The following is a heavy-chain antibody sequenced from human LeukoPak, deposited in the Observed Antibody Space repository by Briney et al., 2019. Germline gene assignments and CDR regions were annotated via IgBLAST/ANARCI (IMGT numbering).Heavy chain of an antibody. CDR3: ATDQNRYYDSSGYYHY. D-gene: IGHD3-22*01. Sequence: ASVKVSCKVSGYTLTELSMHWVRQAPGKGLEWMGGFDPEDGETIYAQKFQGRVTMTEDTSTDTAYMELSSLRSEDTAVYYCATDQNRYYDSSGYYHYWGQGTLVTVSS. J-gene: IGHJ4*02. CDR1: GYTLTELS. CDR2: FDPEDGET. V-gene: IGHV1-24*01.